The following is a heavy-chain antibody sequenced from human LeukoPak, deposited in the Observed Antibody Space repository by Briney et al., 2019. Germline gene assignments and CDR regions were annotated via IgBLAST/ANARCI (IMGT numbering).Heavy chain of an antibody. CDR1: GGTFSSYA. D-gene: IGHD3-22*01. CDR2: IIPIFGTA. J-gene: IGHJ4*02. V-gene: IGHV1-69*05. CDR3: ARATYYYDSSGYYGGY. Sequence: SVKVSCKASGGTFSSYAISWVRQAPGQGLEWMGGIIPIFGTANYAQKFQGRVTITTDESTSTAYMELSSLRSEDTAVYYCARATYYYDSSGYYGGYWGQGTLVTVSS.